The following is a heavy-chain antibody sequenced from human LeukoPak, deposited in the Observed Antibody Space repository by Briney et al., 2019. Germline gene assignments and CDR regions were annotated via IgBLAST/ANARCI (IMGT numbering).Heavy chain of an antibody. V-gene: IGHV2-5*02. Sequence: SGPTLLHPTPTLTLTCTFSGFSLSSSGVGVGWIRQPPVKALEWLALVYWDDDKWYSPSLKSRLTITKDTSKNQVVLTMTNMDPVDTATYYCARTQWLLLRYCFDYWGQGTLVTVSS. CDR1: GFSLSSSGVG. D-gene: IGHD6-19*01. CDR2: VYWDDDK. CDR3: ARTQWLLLRYCFDY. J-gene: IGHJ4*02.